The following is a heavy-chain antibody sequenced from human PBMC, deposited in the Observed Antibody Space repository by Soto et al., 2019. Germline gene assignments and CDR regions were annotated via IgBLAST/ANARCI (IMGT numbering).Heavy chain of an antibody. CDR1: GYRFSNNW. D-gene: IGHD2-15*01. J-gene: IGHJ4*02. CDR2: IYPGDFET. V-gene: IGHV5-51*01. Sequence: EVQLVQSGAEVKKPGESLKISCKGSGYRFSNNWIGWVRQMPGKGLEWMGIIYPGDFETRYSPSFQGQVTISADKSITTASLQRSGLTASHGAMYYCAGHQGGGYYSAYWGQGTLVTVSS. CDR3: AGHQGGGYYSAY.